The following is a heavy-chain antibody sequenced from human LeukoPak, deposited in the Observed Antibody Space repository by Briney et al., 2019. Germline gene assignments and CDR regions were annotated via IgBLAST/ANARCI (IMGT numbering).Heavy chain of an antibody. J-gene: IGHJ3*02. V-gene: IGHV1-69*04. CDR2: IIPILGIA. CDR3: ARVAELGSSDAFDI. D-gene: IGHD1-26*01. Sequence: VKVSCKASGGTFSSSAISWVRQAPGQGLEWMGRIIPILGIANYAQKFQGRVTITADKSTSTAYMVLNSLRSEDTAVFYCARVAELGSSDAFDIWGQGTMVTVSS. CDR1: GGTFSSSA.